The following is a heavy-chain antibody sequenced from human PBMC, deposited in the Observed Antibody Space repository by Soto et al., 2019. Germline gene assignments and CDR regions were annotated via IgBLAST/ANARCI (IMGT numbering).Heavy chain of an antibody. J-gene: IGHJ4*02. CDR3: ATISWSGGRFGGY. V-gene: IGHV3-23*01. D-gene: IGHD6-19*01. CDR1: GLTFGNYD. CDR2: IRGSGDT. Sequence: EVQLLESGGGLIQPGGSLRLSCAASGLTFGNYDMSWVRQAPGEGLEWVSGIRGSGDTYYADSFQGRFIISRDNSENAVYLQMNSLSAEDTAVYYFATISWSGGRFGGYWGQGTLVTVSS.